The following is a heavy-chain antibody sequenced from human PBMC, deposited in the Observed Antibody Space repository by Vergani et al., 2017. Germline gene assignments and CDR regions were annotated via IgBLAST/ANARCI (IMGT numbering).Heavy chain of an antibody. CDR3: ARDSVASAAFDI. CDR1: GGTFSSYT. V-gene: IGHV1-69*04. CDR2: IIPILGIA. D-gene: IGHD6-19*01. Sequence: QVQLVHSGAEVKKPGSSVKVSCKASGGTFSSYTISGVRQAPGQGLEWMGRIIPILGIANYAQKFQGRVTITADKSTSTAYMELSSLRSEDTAVYYCARDSVASAAFDIWGQGTMVTVSS. J-gene: IGHJ3*02.